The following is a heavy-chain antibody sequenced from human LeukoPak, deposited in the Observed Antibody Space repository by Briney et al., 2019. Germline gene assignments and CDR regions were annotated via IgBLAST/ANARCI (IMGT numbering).Heavy chain of an antibody. CDR3: ARDGVGATTIGTHNAFDI. CDR2: ISAYNGNT. Sequence: GASVKVACKASGYTFTSYGISWVRQAPGQGLEWMGWISAYNGNTNYAQKLQGRVTMTTDTSTSTAYMELRSLRSDDTAVYYCARDGVGATTIGTHNAFDIWGQGTMVTVSS. J-gene: IGHJ3*02. CDR1: GYTFTSYG. D-gene: IGHD1-26*01. V-gene: IGHV1-18*01.